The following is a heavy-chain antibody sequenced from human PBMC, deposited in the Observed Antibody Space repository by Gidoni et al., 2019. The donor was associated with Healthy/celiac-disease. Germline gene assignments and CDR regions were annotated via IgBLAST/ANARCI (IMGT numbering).Heavy chain of an antibody. Sequence: QVQLQESGPGLVKPSETLSLTCTVSGGSISSYYWSWIRQPPGKGLEWIGYIYYSGSTNYNPSLKSRVTISVDTSKNQFSLKLSSVTAADTAVYYCARAHYYDSSGYYPQFDYWGQGTLVTVSS. CDR2: IYYSGST. J-gene: IGHJ4*02. D-gene: IGHD3-22*01. CDR1: GGSISSYY. V-gene: IGHV4-59*01. CDR3: ARAHYYDSSGYYPQFDY.